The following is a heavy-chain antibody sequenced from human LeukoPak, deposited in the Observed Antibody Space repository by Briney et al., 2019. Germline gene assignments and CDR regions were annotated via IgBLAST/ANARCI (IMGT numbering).Heavy chain of an antibody. V-gene: IGHV3-7*01. J-gene: IGHJ4*02. CDR2: IKKDGSEK. D-gene: IGHD5-18*01. CDR1: GFTFSSYW. Sequence: PGRSLRLSCAASGFTFSSYWMSWVRQAPGKGLEWVANIKKDGSEKYYVDSVKGRFTTSRDNAKTSLYLQMNSLRAEDTAVYYCARDLSGVTGYTYGRGIDYWGQGTLVTVSS. CDR3: ARDLSGVTGYTYGRGIDY.